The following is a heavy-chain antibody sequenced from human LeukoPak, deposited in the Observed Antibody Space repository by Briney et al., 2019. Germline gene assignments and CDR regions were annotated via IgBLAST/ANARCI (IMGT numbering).Heavy chain of an antibody. J-gene: IGHJ3*01. Sequence: GGSLRLSCAASGFTFSSYAMSWVRQAPGKGLEWVSAISGSGGTTYYADSVKGRFTISRDNSKNTLYLQMNSLRAEDTAIYLCARDWETLTYYDSSGQEYWGQGTMVTVSS. V-gene: IGHV3-23*01. CDR3: ARDWETLTYYDSSGQEY. CDR1: GFTFSSYA. D-gene: IGHD3-22*01. CDR2: ISGSGGTT.